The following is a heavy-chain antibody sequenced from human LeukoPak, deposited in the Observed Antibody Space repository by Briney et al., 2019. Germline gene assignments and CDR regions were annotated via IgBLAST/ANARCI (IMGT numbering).Heavy chain of an antibody. CDR2: ISSSSSYI. D-gene: IGHD5-18*01. Sequence: PGGSLRLXCAASGFTFSSYSMNWVRQAPGKGLEWVSSISSSSSYIYYADSVKGRFTISRDNAKNSLYLQMNSLRAEDTAVYYCARGGGYSYAPLFDYWGLGTLVTVSS. CDR1: GFTFSSYS. CDR3: ARGGGYSYAPLFDY. V-gene: IGHV3-21*01. J-gene: IGHJ4*02.